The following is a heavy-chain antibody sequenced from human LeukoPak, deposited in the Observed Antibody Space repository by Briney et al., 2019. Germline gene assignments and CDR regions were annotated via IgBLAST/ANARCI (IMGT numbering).Heavy chain of an antibody. J-gene: IGHJ4*02. CDR3: AKSRVRGVYYFDY. D-gene: IGHD3-10*02. CDR1: GFTFRTYG. CDR2: ISYDGSNE. V-gene: IGHV3-30*18. Sequence: QPGGSLRLSCAASGFTFRTYGMSWVRQAPGKGLEWVAIISYDGSNEDYADSVRGRFTISRDNSKNTLYLQMNSLRAEDSAVYYCAKSRVRGVYYFDYWGQGTLVTVSS.